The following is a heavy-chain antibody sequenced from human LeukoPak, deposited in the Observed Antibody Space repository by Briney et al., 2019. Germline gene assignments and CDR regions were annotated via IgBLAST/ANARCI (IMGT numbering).Heavy chain of an antibody. D-gene: IGHD2-2*01. V-gene: IGHV3-7*01. CDR2: IKQDGSEK. CDR1: GFTCSSYW. Sequence: PGGSLRLSCAASGFTCSSYWMSWVRQAPGKGLEWVANIKQDGSEKYYVDSVKGRFTISRDNAKNSLYLQMNSLRAEDTAVYYCARGSHCSSTSCYTNYYYYYMDVWGKGTTVTVSS. CDR3: ARGSHCSSTSCYTNYYYYYMDV. J-gene: IGHJ6*03.